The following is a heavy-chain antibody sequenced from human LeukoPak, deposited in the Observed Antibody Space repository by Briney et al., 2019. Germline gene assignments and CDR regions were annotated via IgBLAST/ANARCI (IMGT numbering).Heavy chain of an antibody. CDR2: IYYSGST. Sequence: SETLSLTCTVSGASISSGGYYWSWIRQHPGKGLEWIGYIYYSGSTYYNPSLKSRVTISVDTSKNQFSLKLSSVTAAATAVYYCARDDYGGGTYAYWGQGPLVTVSS. V-gene: IGHV4-31*03. J-gene: IGHJ4*02. D-gene: IGHD4-23*01. CDR3: ARDDYGGGTYAY. CDR1: GASISSGGYY.